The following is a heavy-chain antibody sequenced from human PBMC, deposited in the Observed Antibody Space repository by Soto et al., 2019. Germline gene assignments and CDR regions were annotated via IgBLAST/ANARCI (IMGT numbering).Heavy chain of an antibody. CDR3: AKGVAAAAIDY. D-gene: IGHD6-13*01. CDR1: GFTFSSYG. CDR2: ISYDGSNK. J-gene: IGHJ4*02. Sequence: GGSLRLSCAASGFTFSSYGMHWVRQAPGKGLEWVAVISYDGSNKYYADSVKGRFTISRDNSKNTLYLQMNSLRAEDTAVYYCAKGVAAAAIDYWGQGTLVTVSS. V-gene: IGHV3-30*18.